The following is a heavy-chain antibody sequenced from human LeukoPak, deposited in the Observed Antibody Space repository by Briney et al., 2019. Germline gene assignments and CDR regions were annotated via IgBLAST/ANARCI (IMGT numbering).Heavy chain of an antibody. J-gene: IGHJ4*02. CDR3: AKAVVAAIGY. V-gene: IGHV3-30*18. CDR1: GFTFSSYG. Sequence: HPGRSLRLSCAASGFTFSSYGMHWVRQAPGKGLEWVAVISYDGSNKYYADSVKGRFTISRDNSKNTLYLQMNSLRAEDTAVYYCAKAVVAAIGYWGQGTLVTVSS. CDR2: ISYDGSNK. D-gene: IGHD2-15*01.